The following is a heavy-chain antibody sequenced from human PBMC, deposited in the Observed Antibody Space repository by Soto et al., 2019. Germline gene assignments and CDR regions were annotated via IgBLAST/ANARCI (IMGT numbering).Heavy chain of an antibody. CDR2: FDPEDGET. CDR1: GYTLTELS. Sequence: ASVKVSCKVSGYTLTELSMHWVRQAPGKGLEWMGGFDPEDGETIYAQKFQGRVTMTEDTSTDTAYMELSSLRSEDTAVYYCAMNYYDSSGYYTNFDYWGQGTLVTVSS. V-gene: IGHV1-24*01. J-gene: IGHJ4*02. D-gene: IGHD3-22*01. CDR3: AMNYYDSSGYYTNFDY.